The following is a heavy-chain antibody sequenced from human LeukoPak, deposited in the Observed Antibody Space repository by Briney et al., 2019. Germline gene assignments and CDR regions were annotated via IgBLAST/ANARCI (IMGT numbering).Heavy chain of an antibody. D-gene: IGHD4-11*01. CDR2: IWSDGTEK. V-gene: IGHV3-33*06. J-gene: IGHJ4*02. CDR1: GFTYSHYG. CDR3: AKDAQRGFDYSNSLEY. Sequence: GGSLTLSCAAFGFTYSHYGMHWVRQVPGRGLEWVAVIWSDGTEKYYGDAVKGRFTISRDNSMKTLYLRMNSLRGDDTAVYYCAKDAQRGFDYSNSLEYWGQGTLVTVSS.